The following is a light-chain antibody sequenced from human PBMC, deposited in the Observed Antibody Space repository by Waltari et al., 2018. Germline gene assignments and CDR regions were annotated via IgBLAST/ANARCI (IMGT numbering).Light chain of an antibody. Sequence: DIQMTQSPSTLSASVGDRVTITCRASQNIDHWLAWYQQKPGKAPKLLIHEAFSLESGVPSRFSGSGSGTEFTLTISSLQPDDFATYYCQQYSNYYTFGQGTKLEIK. CDR3: QQYSNYYT. CDR2: EAF. CDR1: QNIDHW. V-gene: IGKV1-5*03. J-gene: IGKJ2*01.